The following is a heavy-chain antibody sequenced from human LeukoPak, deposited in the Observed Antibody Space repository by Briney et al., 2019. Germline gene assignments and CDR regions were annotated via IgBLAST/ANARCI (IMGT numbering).Heavy chain of an antibody. D-gene: IGHD2-2*01. CDR2: ISAYNGNT. V-gene: IGHV1-18*01. CDR1: GYTFTSYG. J-gene: IGHJ4*02. CDR3: ARYGRSVVVPAANPFDY. Sequence: PLASVKVSCKASGYTFTSYGISWVRQAPGQGLEWMGWISAYNGNTNYAQKLQGRVTMTTDTSTSTAYMELRSLRSDDTAVYYCARYGRSVVVPAANPFDYWGQGTLVTVSS.